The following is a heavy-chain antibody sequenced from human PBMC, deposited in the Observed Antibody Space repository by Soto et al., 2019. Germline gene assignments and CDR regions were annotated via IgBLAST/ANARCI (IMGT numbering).Heavy chain of an antibody. Sequence: GASVKVSCKASGYTFTSYYMHWLRQAPGQGLEWVGFFNPASTGATHAQKFQGRVTMTKDTSASTAYLELSSLSSEDTAVYYCATFPLFPASGPQEHDYWGQGSLVTGSS. J-gene: IGHJ4*02. V-gene: IGHV1-46*01. CDR3: ATFPLFPASGPQEHDY. CDR1: GYTFTSYY. D-gene: IGHD3-10*01. CDR2: FNPASTGA.